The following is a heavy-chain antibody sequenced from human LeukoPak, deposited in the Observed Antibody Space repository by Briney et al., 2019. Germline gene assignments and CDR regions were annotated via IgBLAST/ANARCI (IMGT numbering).Heavy chain of an antibody. CDR2: ISSSSSYI. V-gene: IGHV3-21*01. Sequence: GGSLRLSCAASGFTFSSYSMNWVRQAPGKGLEWVSSISSSSSYIYYADSVKGRFTISRDNAKNSLYLQMNSLRAEDTAVYYCARDLVVPAAIPHNYYYYGMDVWGQGTTVTVSS. D-gene: IGHD2-2*02. J-gene: IGHJ6*02. CDR3: ARDLVVPAAIPHNYYYYGMDV. CDR1: GFTFSSYS.